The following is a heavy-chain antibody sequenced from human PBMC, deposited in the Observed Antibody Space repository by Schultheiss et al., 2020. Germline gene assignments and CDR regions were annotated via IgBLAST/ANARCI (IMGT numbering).Heavy chain of an antibody. CDR2: ISYDGSDK. CDR1: GFTFSSHE. J-gene: IGHJ4*02. D-gene: IGHD5-24*01. Sequence: GESLKISCAASGFTFSSHETKWVRQAPGKGLEWVAIISYDGSDKYYVDSVKGRFTISRDNSKNTLYLQMNSLRAEDTAVYYCARDTNRDGYGDYWGQGTLVTVSS. V-gene: IGHV3-30*03. CDR3: ARDTNRDGYGDY.